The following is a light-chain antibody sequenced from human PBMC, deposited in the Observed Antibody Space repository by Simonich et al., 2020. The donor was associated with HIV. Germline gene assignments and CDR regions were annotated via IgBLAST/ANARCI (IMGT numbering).Light chain of an antibody. Sequence: DIVMTQSPDSLAVSLGERATINCKSSQSVLYSSNNKNYLAWYQQKPRQPPILLIYWASTRESGVPDRFSGSGSVTNFTLTISSLQAEDVALYYCQQYFSTPYTFGQGTKLEIK. V-gene: IGKV4-1*01. CDR2: WAS. CDR1: QSVLYSSNNKNY. J-gene: IGKJ2*01. CDR3: QQYFSTPYT.